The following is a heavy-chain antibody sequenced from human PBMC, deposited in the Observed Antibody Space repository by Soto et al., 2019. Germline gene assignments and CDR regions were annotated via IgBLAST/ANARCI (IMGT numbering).Heavy chain of an antibody. D-gene: IGHD3-22*01. CDR2: IIPIFGTA. CDR1: GGTFSSYA. Sequence: ASVKVSCKASGGTFSSYAISWVRQAPGQGLEWMGGIIPIFGTANYAQKFQGRVTITADESTSTVYMELSSLRSEDTAVYYCASRFTSFNTMIEPQGWFDPWGQGTLVTVSS. V-gene: IGHV1-69*13. J-gene: IGHJ5*02. CDR3: ASRFTSFNTMIEPQGWFDP.